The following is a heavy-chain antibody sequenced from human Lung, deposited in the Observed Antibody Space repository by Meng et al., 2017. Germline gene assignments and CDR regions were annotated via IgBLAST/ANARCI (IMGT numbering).Heavy chain of an antibody. D-gene: IGHD4-11*01. CDR1: GGSFSDCY. CDR3: ARGPTTMAHDFDY. CDR2: INHSGST. V-gene: IGHV4-34*01. Sequence: QGQLLQSGGALLNPSATLSLTCVVSGGSFSDCYLSWIRQPPGKGLEWIGVINHSGSTNYNPYLESRATISVDTSQNNLSLKLSSVTAADSAVYYCARGPTTMAHDFDYWGQGTLVTVSS. J-gene: IGHJ4*02.